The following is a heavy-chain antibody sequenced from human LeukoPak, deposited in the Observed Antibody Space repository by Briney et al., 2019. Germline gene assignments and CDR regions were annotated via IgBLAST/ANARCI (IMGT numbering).Heavy chain of an antibody. V-gene: IGHV3-20*01. CDR1: GFTFDDYG. D-gene: IGHD6-19*01. CDR3: ARVSLEGVWAVAGKVFDY. Sequence: GGSLRLSCAASGFTFDDYGMSWVRQAPGKGLGWVSGINWNGGSTGYADSVKGRFTISRDNAKNSLYLQMNSLRAEDTALYHCARVSLEGVWAVAGKVFDYWGQGTLVTVSS. J-gene: IGHJ4*02. CDR2: INWNGGST.